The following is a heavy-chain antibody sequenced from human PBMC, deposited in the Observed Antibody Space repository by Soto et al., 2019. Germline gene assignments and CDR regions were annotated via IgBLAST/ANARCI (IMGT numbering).Heavy chain of an antibody. CDR2: ISAYNGNT. J-gene: IGHJ4*02. D-gene: IGHD1-26*01. CDR1: GYSFTRYY. V-gene: IGHV1-18*01. Sequence: QVQLVQSGAEVKKPGASVKVSGKASGYSFTRYYINWVRQAPGEGLEWMGWISAYNGNTHYEEKLQGRVTLTTDTSTSTAYMELRSLRSDDTAVYFCARGGQWDFLSDYWGQGTLVTVSS. CDR3: ARGGQWDFLSDY.